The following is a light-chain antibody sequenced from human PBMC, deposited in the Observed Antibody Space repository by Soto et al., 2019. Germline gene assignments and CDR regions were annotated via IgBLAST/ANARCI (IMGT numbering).Light chain of an antibody. V-gene: IGLV1-47*02. CDR2: SNN. CDR3: AAWDDSLSGYV. CDR1: SSNIGSNY. J-gene: IGLJ1*01. Sequence: QYVLTQPPSAYGTPGQRVTISCSRSSSNIGSNYVYWYQQLTGTAPKLLIYSNNQRPSGVPDRFSGSKSGTSASLAISGLRSEDEADYYCAAWDDSLSGYVFGTGTKLTVL.